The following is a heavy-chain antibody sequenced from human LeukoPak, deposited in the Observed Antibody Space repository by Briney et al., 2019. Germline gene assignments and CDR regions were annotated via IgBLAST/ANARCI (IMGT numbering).Heavy chain of an antibody. CDR1: GFTFSSYS. V-gene: IGHV3-21*04. CDR3: AKDRYVFWSGYSSNPFDY. CDR2: ISSSSSYI. J-gene: IGHJ4*02. Sequence: GGSLRLSCAASGFTFSSYSMNWVRQAPGKGLEWVSSISSSSSYIYYADSVKGRFTISRDNSKNTLYLQMNSLRAEDTAVYYCAKDRYVFWSGYSSNPFDYWGQGTLVTVSS. D-gene: IGHD3-3*01.